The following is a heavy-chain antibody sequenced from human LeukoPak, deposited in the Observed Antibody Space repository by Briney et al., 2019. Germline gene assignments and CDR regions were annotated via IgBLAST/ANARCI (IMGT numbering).Heavy chain of an antibody. CDR3: ARDRLMYTTPVQDGMDV. D-gene: IGHD2-8*01. Sequence: GASVKVSCKASGYTFTSYVMNWVRQAPGQGLEGMGWINTNTGNPTYAQGFTGRFVFSLDTSVSTAYLQISSLKADDTAVYYCARDRLMYTTPVQDGMDVWGQGTTVTVSS. CDR1: GYTFTSYV. J-gene: IGHJ6*02. CDR2: INTNTGNP. V-gene: IGHV7-4-1*02.